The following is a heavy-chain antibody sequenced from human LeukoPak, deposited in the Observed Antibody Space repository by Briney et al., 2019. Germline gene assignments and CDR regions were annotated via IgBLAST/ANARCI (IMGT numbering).Heavy chain of an antibody. CDR1: GYTFTSYA. J-gene: IGHJ6*03. CDR3: ARRHLADYYYYYMDV. V-gene: IGHV7-4-1*02. CDR2: INTNTGNP. D-gene: IGHD6-19*01. Sequence: ASVKVSCKASGYTFTSYAMNWVRQAPGQGLEWMGWINTNTGNPTYAQGFTGRFVFSLDTSVSTAYLQISSLKAEDTAVYYCARRHLADYYYYYMDVWGKGTTVTVSS.